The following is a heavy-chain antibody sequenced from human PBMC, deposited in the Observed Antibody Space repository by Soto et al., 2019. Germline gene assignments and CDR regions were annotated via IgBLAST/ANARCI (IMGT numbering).Heavy chain of an antibody. J-gene: IGHJ4*02. D-gene: IGHD5-18*01. V-gene: IGHV3-23*01. Sequence: EVQLLESGGGLVQPGGSLRLSCAASGFTFSSYAMSWVRQAPGKGLEWVSAISGSGGSTYYADSVKGRFTISRDNSKSTLYLQMDSLRAEDTAVYYCAKGYTLVDTTIPLDFWGQGALVTVSS. CDR1: GFTFSSYA. CDR3: AKGYTLVDTTIPLDF. CDR2: ISGSGGST.